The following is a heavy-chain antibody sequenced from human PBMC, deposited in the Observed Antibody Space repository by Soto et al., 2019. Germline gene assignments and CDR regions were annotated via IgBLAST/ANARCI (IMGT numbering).Heavy chain of an antibody. CDR2: IYHSGSS. CDR3: ARGGYSGYDRYYFDY. CDR1: GYPISRDYF. V-gene: IGHV4-38-2*02. J-gene: IGHJ4*02. D-gene: IGHD5-12*01. Sequence: SETLSLTCTVSGYPISRDYFWGWIRQSPGKELEWIASIYHSGSSYYNPSVKSRVTTSVDTSNNQFSLRLNSVTAADTAVYYCARGGYSGYDRYYFDYWGQGTQVTVS.